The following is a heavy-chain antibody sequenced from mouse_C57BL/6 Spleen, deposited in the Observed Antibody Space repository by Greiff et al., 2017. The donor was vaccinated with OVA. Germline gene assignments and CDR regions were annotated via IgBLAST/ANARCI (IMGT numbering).Heavy chain of an antibody. CDR1: GFTFSDYG. D-gene: IGHD2-1*01. J-gene: IGHJ4*01. Sequence: EVQVVESGGGLVKPGGSLKLSCAASGFTFSDYGMHWVRQAPEKGLEWVAYISRGRSTIYYADTVKGRFTISRDNAKNTLFLQMTSLRSEDTAMYYCATHYGNYVGAMDYWGQGTSVTVSS. CDR2: ISRGRSTI. CDR3: ATHYGNYVGAMDY. V-gene: IGHV5-17*01.